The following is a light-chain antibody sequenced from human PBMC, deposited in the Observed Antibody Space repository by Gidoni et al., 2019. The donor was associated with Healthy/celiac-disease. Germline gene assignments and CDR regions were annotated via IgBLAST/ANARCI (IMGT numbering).Light chain of an antibody. CDR1: SSNIGSNT. V-gene: IGLV1-44*01. J-gene: IGLJ2*01. CDR3: AAWDDSLNGVV. CDR2: SNN. Sequence: SVLTQPPSASGTPGQRVTISCSGISSNIGSNTVNWYQQLPGTAPQLLIYSNNQRPYGVPDRFSGSKSGTSASLAISGLQSEDEADYYCAAWDDSLNGVVFGGGTKLTVL.